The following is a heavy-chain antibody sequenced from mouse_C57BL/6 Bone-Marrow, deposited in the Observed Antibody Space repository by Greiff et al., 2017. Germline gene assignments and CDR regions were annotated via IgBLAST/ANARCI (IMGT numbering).Heavy chain of an antibody. J-gene: IGHJ2*01. CDR2: IYPEDGET. V-gene: IGHV14-2*01. Sequence: VQLQQSGAELVKPGASVKLSCTASGFNIKDYYIHWVKQRTEQGLEWIGRIYPEDGETKYAPKFQDKATITVDTSSNTAYLQLSSLTSEDTAVYYCTRSLIGCVTNYWGQGTTLTVSS. CDR1: GFNIKDYY. D-gene: IGHD2-12*01. CDR3: TRSLIGCVTNY.